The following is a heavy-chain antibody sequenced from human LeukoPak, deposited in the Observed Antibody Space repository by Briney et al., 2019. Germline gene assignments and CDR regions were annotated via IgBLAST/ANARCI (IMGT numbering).Heavy chain of an antibody. V-gene: IGHV3-30-3*01. D-gene: IGHD5-24*01. Sequence: GGSLRLSCAASGFTFSSYAMHWVRQAPGKGLEWVAAISYDGSNKYYADSVKGRFTISRDNSKNTLYLQMNSLRAEDTSVYYCARAAAGSNDYWGPGTLVTVSS. J-gene: IGHJ4*02. CDR3: ARAAAGSNDY. CDR1: GFTFSSYA. CDR2: ISYDGSNK.